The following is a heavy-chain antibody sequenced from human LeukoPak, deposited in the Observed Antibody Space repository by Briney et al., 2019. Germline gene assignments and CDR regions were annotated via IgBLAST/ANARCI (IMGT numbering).Heavy chain of an antibody. J-gene: IGHJ4*02. V-gene: IGHV3-23*01. CDR1: GFTFSSFA. CDR2: ISGSGGST. D-gene: IGHD2-2*01. Sequence: GGSLRLSCAASGFTFSSFAMSWVRQAPGKGLEWVSTISGSGGSTYCADSVKGRFTISRDNSKNTLYLLMNSLRAEDTAVYYYAKDPDYCSSITCYGGGFDYWGQGTLVTVSS. CDR3: AKDPDYCSSITCYGGGFDY.